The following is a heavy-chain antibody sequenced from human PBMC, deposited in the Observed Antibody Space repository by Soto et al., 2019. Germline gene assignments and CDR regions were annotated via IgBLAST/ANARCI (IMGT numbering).Heavy chain of an antibody. CDR3: ARAGYDFSSGWLLGPQAQTELFDY. CDR2: INHSGST. CDR1: GGSFSGYY. Sequence: PSETLSLTCAVYGGSFSGYYWSWIRQPPGKGLEWIGEINHSGSTNYNPSLKSRVTISVDTSKNQFSLKLSSVTAADTAVYYCARAGYDFSSGWLLGPQAQTELFDYWGQGTLVTVS. D-gene: IGHD6-19*01. V-gene: IGHV4-34*01. J-gene: IGHJ4*02.